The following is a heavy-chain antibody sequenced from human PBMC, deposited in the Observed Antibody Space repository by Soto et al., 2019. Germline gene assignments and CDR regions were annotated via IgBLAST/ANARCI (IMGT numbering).Heavy chain of an antibody. J-gene: IGHJ6*02. CDR2: INPNSGGT. D-gene: IGHD3-3*01. CDR1: GYTFTGYY. V-gene: IGHV1-2*04. CDR3: ARGPPSFTVFGEMLYGMDV. Sequence: ASVKVSCKASGYTFTGYYMHWVRQAPGQGLEWMGWINPNSGGTNYVQKFQGWVTMTRDTSISTAYMELSRLRSDDTAMYYCARGPPSFTVFGEMLYGMDVWGQGTTLTVSS.